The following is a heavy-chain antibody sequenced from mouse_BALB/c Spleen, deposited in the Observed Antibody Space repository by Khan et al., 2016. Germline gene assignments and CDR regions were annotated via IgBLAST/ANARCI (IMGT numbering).Heavy chain of an antibody. CDR1: GYTFTSYW. V-gene: IGHV1-87*01. CDR3: ARRADRATGFAY. D-gene: IGHD3-1*01. Sequence: QVQLKQSGAELARPGASVKLSCKASGYTFTSYWMQWVKQRPGQGLEWIGAIYPGDGDPRYTQKFKGKATLTADKSSSTAYMQLSSLASEDSAVYYCARRADRATGFAYWGQGTLVTVSA. J-gene: IGHJ3*01. CDR2: IYPGDGDP.